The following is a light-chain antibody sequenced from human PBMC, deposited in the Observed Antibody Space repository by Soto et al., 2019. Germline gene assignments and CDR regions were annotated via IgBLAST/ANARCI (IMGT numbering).Light chain of an antibody. CDR3: QSDNDYCWT. CDR2: KTS. CDR1: QTISSW. V-gene: IGKV1-5*03. Sequence: DIQLTQSPSTLSASVGDRVTITCRASQTISSWLAWYQQKPGKAPNRLIYKTSNLESGVPSRFSGSGSGTDFTLTISSLQPDDFATYDCQSDNDYCWTFGQGTKVEIK. J-gene: IGKJ1*01.